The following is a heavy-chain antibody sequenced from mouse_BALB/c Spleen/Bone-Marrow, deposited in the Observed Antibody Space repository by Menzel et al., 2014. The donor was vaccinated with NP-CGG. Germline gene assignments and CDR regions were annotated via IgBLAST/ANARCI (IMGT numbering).Heavy chain of an antibody. D-gene: IGHD2-4*01. CDR3: ARWGITLAY. J-gene: IGHJ3*01. CDR1: GYTFTSYR. Sequence: VQLQQSGAELVKPGASVKLSCKASGYTFTSYRMHWVKQRPGQGLEWIGEINPSNGRTNYNEKFKSKATLTVDKSSSTAYMQLSSLTSEDSAVYYCARWGITLAYWGQGTLVTVSA. V-gene: IGHV1S81*02. CDR2: INPSNGRT.